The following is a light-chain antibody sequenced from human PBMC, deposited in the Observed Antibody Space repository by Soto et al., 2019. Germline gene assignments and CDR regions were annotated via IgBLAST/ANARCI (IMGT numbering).Light chain of an antibody. Sequence: QSVLTQPPSVSGAPGQRVSISCTGSSSNIGAGYDVHWYKQLPGTAPKLLMYGNNNRPSGVPDRFPGSKSGTSASLAITGLQAEDEADYYCQSYDTSLSGSYVFGTGTKLTVL. V-gene: IGLV1-40*01. CDR3: QSYDTSLSGSYV. CDR1: SSNIGAGYD. CDR2: GNN. J-gene: IGLJ1*01.